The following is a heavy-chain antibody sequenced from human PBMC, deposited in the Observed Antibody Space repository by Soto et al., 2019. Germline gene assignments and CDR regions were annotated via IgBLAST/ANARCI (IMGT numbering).Heavy chain of an antibody. J-gene: IGHJ5*02. CDR1: GFIFSSYW. V-gene: IGHV3-74*01. Sequence: EVQLVESGGGLVQPGGSLRLSCAASGFIFSSYWMHWVRQAPGKGLVWVSRINSDESSASYADSVKGRFTISRDNAKNTLYLQMNSLRAEDTAVYYCAREGAGNWFDPWGQGTLVTVSS. CDR3: AREGAGNWFDP. CDR2: INSDESSA.